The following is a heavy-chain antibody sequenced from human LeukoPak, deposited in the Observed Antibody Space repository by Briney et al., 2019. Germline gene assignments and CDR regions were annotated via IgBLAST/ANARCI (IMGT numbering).Heavy chain of an antibody. D-gene: IGHD6-6*01. V-gene: IGHV4-34*01. CDR2: INHSGST. CDR1: GFTFNNYA. CDR3: ARVYSSSYLYYYYYCTDV. J-gene: IGHJ6*03. Sequence: GSLRLSCAASGFTFNNYAMSWVRQAPGKGLEWIGEINHSGSTNYNPSLKSRVTISVDTSKNQFSLKLSSVTAADTAVYYCARVYSSSYLYYYYYCTDVWGKGTTVTISS.